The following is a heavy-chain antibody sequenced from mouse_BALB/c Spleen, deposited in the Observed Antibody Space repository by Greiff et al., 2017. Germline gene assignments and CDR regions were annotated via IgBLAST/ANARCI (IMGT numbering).Heavy chain of an antibody. D-gene: IGHD2-2*01. CDR1: GFAFSSYD. J-gene: IGHJ3*01. Sequence: EVKLMESGGGLVKPGGSLKLSCAASGFAFSSYDMSWVRQTPEKRLEWVAYISSGGGSTYYPDTVKGRFTISRDNAKNTLYLQMSSLKSEDTAMYYCARQGGYEEFAYWGQGTLVTVSA. V-gene: IGHV5-12-1*01. CDR3: ARQGGYEEFAY. CDR2: ISSGGGST.